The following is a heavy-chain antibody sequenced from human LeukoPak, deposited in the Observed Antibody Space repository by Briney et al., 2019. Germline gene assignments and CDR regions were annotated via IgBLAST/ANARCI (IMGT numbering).Heavy chain of an antibody. CDR1: GGTFSSYA. CDR3: ARDQEGFDY. J-gene: IGHJ4*02. CDR2: IYPRDGST. V-gene: IGHV1-46*01. Sequence: ASVKVSCKASGGTFSSYAISWVRQAPGQGLEWMGMIYPRDGSTSYAQKFQGRVTVTRDTSTSTVHMELSGLRSEDTAVYCCARDQEGFDYWGQGTLVTVSS.